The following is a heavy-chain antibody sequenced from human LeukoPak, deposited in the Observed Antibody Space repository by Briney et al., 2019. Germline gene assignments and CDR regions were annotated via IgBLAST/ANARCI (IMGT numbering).Heavy chain of an antibody. CDR3: ARRDGLSGYVDY. CDR1: GSSFTSYW. V-gene: IGHV5-10-1*01. J-gene: IGHJ4*02. Sequence: GESLKISCKGSGSSFTSYWISWVRQMPGKGLEWMGRIDPSDSYTNYSPSFQGHVTISADKSISTAYLQWNSLKASDTAMYYCARRDGLSGYVDYWGQGTLVTVSS. D-gene: IGHD2-15*01. CDR2: IDPSDSYT.